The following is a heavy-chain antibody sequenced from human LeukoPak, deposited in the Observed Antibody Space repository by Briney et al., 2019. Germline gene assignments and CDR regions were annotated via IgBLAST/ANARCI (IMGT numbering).Heavy chain of an antibody. V-gene: IGHV3-21*01. CDR2: ISSSSSYI. Sequence: GGSLRLSCAASGFTFSSYSMNWVRQAPGKGLEWVSSISSSSSYIYYADSVKGRFTISRDNAKNSLYLQMNSLRAEDSAVYYCARVEGYDSGGYYGDWGQGTLVTVSS. CDR3: ARVEGYDSGGYYGD. CDR1: GFTFSSYS. J-gene: IGHJ4*02. D-gene: IGHD3-22*01.